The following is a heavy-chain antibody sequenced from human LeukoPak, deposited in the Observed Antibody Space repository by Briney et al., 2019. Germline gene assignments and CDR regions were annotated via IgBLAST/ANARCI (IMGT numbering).Heavy chain of an antibody. D-gene: IGHD3/OR15-3a*01. CDR1: GFTFSDYY. CDR3: ARAPTPASRTGPYFDY. V-gene: IGHV3-11*01. J-gene: IGHJ4*02. Sequence: GGSLRLSCAASGFTFSDYYMSWIRQAPGKGLEWVSYISSSGSTIYYADSVKGRFTISRDNAKNSLYLQMNSLRAEDTAVYYCARAPTPASRTGPYFDYWGQGTLVTVSP. CDR2: ISSSGSTI.